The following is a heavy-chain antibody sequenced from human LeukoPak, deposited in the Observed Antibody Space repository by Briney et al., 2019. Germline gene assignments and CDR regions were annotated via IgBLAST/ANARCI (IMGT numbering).Heavy chain of an antibody. V-gene: IGHV3-30-3*01. CDR3: PRERYYYDSSGSYYFDY. CDR1: GFTLSSYA. D-gene: IGHD3-22*01. J-gene: IGHJ4*02. Sequence: PGGSLRLSCPAFGFTLSSYAMHWVRQAPGKGLEWVAVIPYDGSNKYYADSVKGRFTISRDNSKNTLYLQMNSLRAEDTAVYYCPRERYYYDSSGSYYFDYWGQGTLVTVSS. CDR2: IPYDGSNK.